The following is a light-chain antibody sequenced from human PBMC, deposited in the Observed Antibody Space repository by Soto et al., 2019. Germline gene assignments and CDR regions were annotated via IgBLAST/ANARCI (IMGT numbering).Light chain of an antibody. CDR3: SSYAVRNNLA. CDR2: EVS. J-gene: IGLJ3*02. V-gene: IGLV2-8*01. CDR1: SSDVGGYNY. Sequence: QSVLTQPPSASGSPGQSVTISCTGSSSDVGGYNYVSWYQHHPGKAPKLIIYEVSKRPSGVPDRFSGSKSGNTASLTVSGLQAEDEAYYYCSSYAVRNNLAFGGGTKLTVL.